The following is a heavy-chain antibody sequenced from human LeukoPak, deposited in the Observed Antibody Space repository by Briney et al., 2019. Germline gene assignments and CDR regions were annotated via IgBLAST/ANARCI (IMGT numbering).Heavy chain of an antibody. Sequence: GGSLRLSCAASGFTFSSYAMSWVRQAPGKGLEWVSAISGSGGSTYYADSVKGRFTISRDNSKNTLYLQMNSLRAEDTAVYYCAKGRGYSYGYEVTYYFDYWGQGTLVTVSS. CDR1: GFTFSSYA. D-gene: IGHD5-18*01. CDR3: AKGRGYSYGYEVTYYFDY. CDR2: ISGSGGST. V-gene: IGHV3-23*01. J-gene: IGHJ4*02.